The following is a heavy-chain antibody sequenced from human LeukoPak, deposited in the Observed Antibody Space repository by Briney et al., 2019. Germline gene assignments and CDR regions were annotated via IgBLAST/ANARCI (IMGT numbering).Heavy chain of an antibody. V-gene: IGHV4-59*08. CDR1: GGSISSYY. D-gene: IGHD2-21*02. Sequence: PSETLSLTCTVSGGSISSYYWSWIRQPPGKGLEWIGYIYYSGSTNYNPSLKSRVTISVDTSKNQFSLKLSSVTAADTAVYYCARNKSRVTSFDYWGQGTLVTVSS. J-gene: IGHJ4*02. CDR2: IYYSGST. CDR3: ARNKSRVTSFDY.